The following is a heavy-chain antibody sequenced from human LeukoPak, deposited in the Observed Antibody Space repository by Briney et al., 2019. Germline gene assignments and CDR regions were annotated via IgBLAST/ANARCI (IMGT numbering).Heavy chain of an antibody. Sequence: GGSLRLSCAASGFTFSSHAMSWVRRAPGKGLEWVSAISGSGGSTYYADSVKGRFAISRDNSKNTLYLQMNSLRAEDTAVYYCAKDQGQVVGPFDYWGQGTLVTVSS. CDR1: GFTFSSHA. J-gene: IGHJ4*02. D-gene: IGHD2-15*01. CDR2: ISGSGGST. V-gene: IGHV3-23*01. CDR3: AKDQGQVVGPFDY.